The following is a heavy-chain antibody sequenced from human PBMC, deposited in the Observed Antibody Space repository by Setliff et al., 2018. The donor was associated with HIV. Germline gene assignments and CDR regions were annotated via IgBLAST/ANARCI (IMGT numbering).Heavy chain of an antibody. CDR2: INHSGST. CDR3: ARAPFRGGSFGWFDP. Sequence: SETLSLTCAVYGGSFSGYYWSWIRQPPGKGLEWIGEINHSGSTNYNPSLKSRVTISLDTSKNQFSLRLISVTAADTAVYYCARAPFRGGSFGWFDPWGQGTLVTVSS. J-gene: IGHJ5*02. CDR1: GGSFSGYY. V-gene: IGHV4-34*01. D-gene: IGHD2-15*01.